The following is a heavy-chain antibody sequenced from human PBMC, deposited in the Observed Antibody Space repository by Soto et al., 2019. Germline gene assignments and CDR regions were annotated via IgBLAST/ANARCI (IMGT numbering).Heavy chain of an antibody. D-gene: IGHD3-10*01. CDR1: GYSFTSYW. V-gene: IGHV5-10-1*01. CDR3: ARLSHLVVASYSYGMDV. CDR2: IDPSDSYT. Sequence: PGESLKISCKGSGYSFTSYWISWVRQMPGKGLEWMGRIDPSDSYTNYSPSFQGHDTISADKSISTAYLQWSSLNASDTAMYYCARLSHLVVASYSYGMDVWGQGTTVTVSS. J-gene: IGHJ6*02.